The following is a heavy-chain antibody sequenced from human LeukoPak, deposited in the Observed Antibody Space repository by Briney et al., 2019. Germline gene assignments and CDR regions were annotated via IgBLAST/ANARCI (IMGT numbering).Heavy chain of an antibody. CDR2: MYYSGST. CDR1: GGSISSSGYY. D-gene: IGHD3-22*01. J-gene: IGHJ3*02. Sequence: SETLSLTCTVSGGSISSSGYYWGWIRQPPGKGLEWIGSMYYSGSTYHNPSLKSRVTISVDTSKNQFSLKLSSVPAADTAVYFCARGPYSYDSSGAFDIWGQGTMVTVSS. V-gene: IGHV4-39*07. CDR3: ARGPYSYDSSGAFDI.